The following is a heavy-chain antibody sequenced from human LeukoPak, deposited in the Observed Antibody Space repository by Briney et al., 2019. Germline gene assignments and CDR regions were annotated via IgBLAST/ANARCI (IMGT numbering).Heavy chain of an antibody. CDR2: IYSGGST. D-gene: IGHD3-22*01. CDR1: GFTVSSNY. V-gene: IGHV3-53*01. CDR3: ARDNDIYYDSSGYYYQGWAFDI. Sequence: GGSLRLSCAASGFTVSSNYMSWVRQAPGKGLEWVSVIYSGGSTYYADSVKGRFTISRDNAKNSLYLQMNSLRAEDTAVYYCARDNDIYYDSSGYYYQGWAFDIWGQGTMVTVSS. J-gene: IGHJ3*02.